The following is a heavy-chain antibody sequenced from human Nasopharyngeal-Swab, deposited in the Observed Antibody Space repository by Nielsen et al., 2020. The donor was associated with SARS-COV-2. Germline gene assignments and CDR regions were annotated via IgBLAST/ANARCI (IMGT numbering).Heavy chain of an antibody. J-gene: IGHJ4*02. CDR2: IRSKAYGGTT. CDR3: TRDEVLTVATNY. D-gene: IGHD5-12*01. V-gene: IGHV3-49*04. Sequence: SLKISCTASGFTFGAYAMSWVRQAPGKGLEWVGFIRSKAYGGTTEYAASVKGRFTISRDDSKSIAYLQMNSLKTEDTAVYYCTRDEVLTVATNYWGQGTLVTVSS. CDR1: GFTFGAYA.